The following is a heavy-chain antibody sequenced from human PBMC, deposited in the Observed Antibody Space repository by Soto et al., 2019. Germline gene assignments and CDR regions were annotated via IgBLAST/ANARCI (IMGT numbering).Heavy chain of an antibody. Sequence: QLQLQESGPGLVKPSETLSLTCTVSAGSISSSNYYWGWIRQPPGKGMEWIGNIYYSGSTYYNPSRKSRVTISINTSKYQFSLRLTSVTAADTAVYYCARPPVAGRGGAFDIWGQGTMVTVSS. V-gene: IGHV4-39*01. J-gene: IGHJ3*02. CDR1: AGSISSSNYY. CDR2: IYYSGST. CDR3: ARPPVAGRGGAFDI. D-gene: IGHD2-15*01.